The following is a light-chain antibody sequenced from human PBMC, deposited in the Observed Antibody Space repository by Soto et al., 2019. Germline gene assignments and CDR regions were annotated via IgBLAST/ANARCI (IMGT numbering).Light chain of an antibody. CDR3: GTWDSSLSAVV. J-gene: IGLJ2*01. Sequence: QSVLTQPPSVSAAPGQKVTISCSGSNSNIEYNDVSWYQQLPGTAPKVLIFDNNKRPSGIPDRSSGSKSGTSATLGITGLQTGDEADYYCGTWDSSLSAVVFGGGTKLTVL. CDR1: NSNIEYND. V-gene: IGLV1-51*01. CDR2: DNN.